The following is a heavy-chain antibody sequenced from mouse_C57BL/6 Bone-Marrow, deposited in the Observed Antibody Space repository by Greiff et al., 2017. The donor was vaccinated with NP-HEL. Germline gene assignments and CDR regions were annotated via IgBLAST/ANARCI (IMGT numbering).Heavy chain of an antibody. CDR3: TTDSNYEHYFDY. CDR2: IDPENGDT. Sequence: EVQLKESGAELVRPGASVKLSCTASGFNIKDDYMHWVKQRPEQGLEWIGWIDPENGDTEYASKFQGKATITADTSSNTAYLQLSSLTSEDTAVYYCTTDSNYEHYFDYWGQGTTLTVSS. V-gene: IGHV14-4*01. J-gene: IGHJ2*01. CDR1: GFNIKDDY. D-gene: IGHD2-5*01.